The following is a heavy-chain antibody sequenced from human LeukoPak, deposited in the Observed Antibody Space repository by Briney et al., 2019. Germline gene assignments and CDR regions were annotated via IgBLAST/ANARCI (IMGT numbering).Heavy chain of an antibody. Sequence: ASVKVSCKASGYTFTSYDINWVRQATGQGLEWMGWMNPNSGNTGYAQKFQGRVTITRNTSISTAYMELSSLRSEDTAVYYCARAKYYGSGSSYYFDYWGQGTLVTVSS. V-gene: IGHV1-8*03. CDR3: ARAKYYGSGSSYYFDY. CDR1: GYTFTSYD. D-gene: IGHD3-10*01. CDR2: MNPNSGNT. J-gene: IGHJ4*02.